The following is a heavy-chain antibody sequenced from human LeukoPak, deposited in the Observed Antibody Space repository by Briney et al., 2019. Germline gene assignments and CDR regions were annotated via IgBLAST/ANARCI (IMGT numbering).Heavy chain of an antibody. CDR3: ARGPLLPGSGREGFDY. CDR1: GGSFSGYY. J-gene: IGHJ4*02. CDR2: INHSGST. Sequence: PSETLSLTCAVYGGSFSGYYWSWIRQPPGKGLEWIGEINHSGSTNYNPSLKSRVTISVDTSKNQFSLKLSSVTAADTAVYYCARGPLLPGSGREGFDYWGQGTLVTVSS. D-gene: IGHD3-10*01. V-gene: IGHV4-34*01.